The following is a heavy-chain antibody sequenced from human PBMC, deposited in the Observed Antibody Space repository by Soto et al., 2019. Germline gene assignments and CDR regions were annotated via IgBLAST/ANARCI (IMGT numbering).Heavy chain of an antibody. D-gene: IGHD1-26*01. V-gene: IGHV4-39*01. J-gene: IGHJ6*03. CDR3: AGLLPPRSMDG. Sequence: PSETLSLTCTLSSGSISSSSYHWGWIRQPPGKGLEWIGTIYYSGNTYYNPSLKSRVTMSVDTSKNQFSLKLSSVTAADTAVYYCAGLLPPRSMDGRGTATTLTVSS. CDR2: IYYSGNT. CDR1: SGSISSSSYH.